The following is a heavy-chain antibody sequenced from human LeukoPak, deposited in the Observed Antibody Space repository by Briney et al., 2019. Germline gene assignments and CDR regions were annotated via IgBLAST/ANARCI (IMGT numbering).Heavy chain of an antibody. Sequence: GGSLRLFCAASGFTFSSYSMNWGRQAPGKGLEWVSSISSSSSYIYYADSVKGRFTISRDNAKNSLYLQMNSLRAEDTAVYYCARVGVGYCSGGSCRYFDYWGQGTLVTVSS. CDR2: ISSSSSYI. D-gene: IGHD2-15*01. J-gene: IGHJ4*02. CDR1: GFTFSSYS. V-gene: IGHV3-21*01. CDR3: ARVGVGYCSGGSCRYFDY.